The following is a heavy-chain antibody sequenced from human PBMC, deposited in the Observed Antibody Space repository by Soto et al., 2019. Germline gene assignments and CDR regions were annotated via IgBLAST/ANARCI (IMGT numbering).Heavy chain of an antibody. Sequence: GGSLRLSCAASGFTFSSYAMSWVRQAPGKGLEWVSAISGSGGSTYYADSVKGRFTISRDNSKNTLYLQMNSLRAEDTAVYYCASRGSHISFSGVAPNYYCYALDVWGQGTTVTVSS. V-gene: IGHV3-23*01. CDR2: ISGSGGST. D-gene: IGHD3-3*01. CDR3: ASRGSHISFSGVAPNYYCYALDV. CDR1: GFTFSSYA. J-gene: IGHJ6*02.